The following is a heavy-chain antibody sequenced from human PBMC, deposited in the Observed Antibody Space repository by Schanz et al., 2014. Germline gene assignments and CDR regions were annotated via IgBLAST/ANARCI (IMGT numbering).Heavy chain of an antibody. CDR1: GYTFTTYA. V-gene: IGHV7-4-1*02. D-gene: IGHD7-27*01. CDR3: ARGEANWGQY. Sequence: QVQLVQSGSELKKPGASVNISCKASGYTFTTYALNWVRQAPGQGLEWMGWINSNTGNPTYAPAFIGRFVFSLDTSVSTAYLQISFLKADDTAVFFCARGEANWGQYWGQGTLVTVSS. J-gene: IGHJ4*02. CDR2: INSNTGNP.